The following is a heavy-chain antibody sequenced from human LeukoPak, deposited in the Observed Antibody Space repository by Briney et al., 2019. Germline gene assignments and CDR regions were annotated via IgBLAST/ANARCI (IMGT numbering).Heavy chain of an antibody. CDR3: ARDGLYYYGSGSYPPLDV. Sequence: SETLSLPCAVSGDSMGSYYWSFIRQPAGKGLEWIGRIHTSGTTWYNASLESRVTMSVDASKNQFSLKLSSVTAADTAVYYCARDGLYYYGSGSYPPLDVWGQGTTVTVSS. CDR2: IHTSGTT. J-gene: IGHJ6*02. V-gene: IGHV4-4*07. CDR1: GDSMGSYY. D-gene: IGHD3-10*01.